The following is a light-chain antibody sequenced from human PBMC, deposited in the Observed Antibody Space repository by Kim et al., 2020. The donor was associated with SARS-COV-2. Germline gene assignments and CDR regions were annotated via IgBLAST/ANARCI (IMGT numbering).Light chain of an antibody. CDR2: RDS. V-gene: IGLV3-9*01. CDR3: QVWDSSTYV. Sequence: SVALGRTGRITCGGNNIGSKNVHWYQQKPGQAPVLVIYRDSNRPSGIPERFSGSNSGNTATLTISRAQAGDEADYYCQVWDSSTYVFGTGTKVTVL. J-gene: IGLJ1*01. CDR1: NIGSKN.